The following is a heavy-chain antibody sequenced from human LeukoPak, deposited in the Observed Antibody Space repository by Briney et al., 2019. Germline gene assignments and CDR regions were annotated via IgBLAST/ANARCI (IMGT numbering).Heavy chain of an antibody. CDR2: IYSGGST. D-gene: IGHD3-10*01. CDR3: ARWFFKQKGLDY. J-gene: IGHJ4*02. CDR1: GFTFSNYA. Sequence: PGGSLRLSCAASGFTFSNYAMSWVRQAPGQGLEWVSVIYSGGSTYYADSVKGRFTISRDNSKKTLYLQMNSLRAEDTAVYYCARWFFKQKGLDYWGQGALVTVSS. V-gene: IGHV3-66*01.